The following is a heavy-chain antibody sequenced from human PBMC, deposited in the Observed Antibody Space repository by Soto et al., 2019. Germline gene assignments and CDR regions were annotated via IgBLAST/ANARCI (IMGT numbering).Heavy chain of an antibody. V-gene: IGHV4-39*01. D-gene: IGHD4-17*01. Sequence: QLQLQESGPGLVKPSETLSLTCTVSGGSISSSSYYWGWIRQPPGKGLEWIGSIYYSGSTYYNPSIKSRVTISVATSKNQFSLKLSSVTAADTAVYYCARLGSDYGDYSGYYYYMDVWGKGTTVTVSS. CDR1: GGSISSSSYY. CDR3: ARLGSDYGDYSGYYYYMDV. CDR2: IYYSGST. J-gene: IGHJ6*03.